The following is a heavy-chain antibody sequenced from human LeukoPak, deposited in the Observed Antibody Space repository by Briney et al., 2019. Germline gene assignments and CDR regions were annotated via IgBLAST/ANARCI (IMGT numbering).Heavy chain of an antibody. Sequence: GGSLRLSCAASGFTFSSYAMHWVRQAPGKGLEWVAVISYDGSNKYYADSVKGRFTISRDNSKNTLYLQMNSLRAEDTAVYHCARDIETPPITILDVWGQGTTVTVSS. CDR3: ARDIETPPITILDV. CDR2: ISYDGSNK. CDR1: GFTFSSYA. J-gene: IGHJ6*02. D-gene: IGHD3-9*01. V-gene: IGHV3-30*04.